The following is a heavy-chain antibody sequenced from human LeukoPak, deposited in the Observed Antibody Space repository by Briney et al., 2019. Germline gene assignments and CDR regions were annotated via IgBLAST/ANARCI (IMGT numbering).Heavy chain of an antibody. J-gene: IGHJ6*02. D-gene: IGHD3-22*01. CDR1: GGSISSYY. Sequence: PSETLSLTCTVSGGSISSYYWSWIRQPAGKGLEWIGSIYYSGSTYYNPSLKSRVTISVDTSKNQFSLKLSSVTAADTAVYYCARDKNPDSSRDYGMDVWGQGTTVTVSS. CDR3: ARDKNPDSSRDYGMDV. CDR2: IYYSGST. V-gene: IGHV4-4*07.